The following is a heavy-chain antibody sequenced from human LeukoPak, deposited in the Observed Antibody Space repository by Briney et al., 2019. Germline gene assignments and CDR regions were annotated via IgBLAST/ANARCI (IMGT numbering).Heavy chain of an antibody. CDR3: ARGGYASENYTP. V-gene: IGHV3-48*02. J-gene: IGHJ5*02. D-gene: IGHD5-12*01. Sequence: GGSLRLSCAASGFTFSTYGMNWVRQAPGKGLDWVSYISTSSTTYYADSVKGRLTLSRDNAKNSLFLQMNSLRDEDTAVYYCARGGYASENYTPWGQGTLVTVSS. CDR2: ISTSSTT. CDR1: GFTFSTYG.